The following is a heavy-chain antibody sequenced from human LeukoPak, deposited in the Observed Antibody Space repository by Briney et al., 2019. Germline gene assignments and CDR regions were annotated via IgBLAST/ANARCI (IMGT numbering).Heavy chain of an antibody. D-gene: IGHD3-22*01. Sequence: SVKVSCKASGGTFSSYAISWVRQAPGQGLEWMGGIIPIFGTANYAQKFQGRVTITTDESTSTAYMELSSLRSEDTAVYYCARAKWGYYDSSGYYAFDIWGQGTMVTVSS. J-gene: IGHJ3*02. CDR3: ARAKWGYYDSSGYYAFDI. CDR2: IIPIFGTA. V-gene: IGHV1-69*05. CDR1: GGTFSSYA.